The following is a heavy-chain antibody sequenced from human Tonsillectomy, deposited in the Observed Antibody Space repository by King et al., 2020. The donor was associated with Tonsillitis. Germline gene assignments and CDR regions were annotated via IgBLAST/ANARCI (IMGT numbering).Heavy chain of an antibody. D-gene: IGHD6-6*01. CDR1: GFTFDIYW. J-gene: IGHJ4*02. Sequence: VQLVESGGGLVQPGGSLRLSCAASGFTFDIYWMSWVRQAPGKGLEWVANINQDGSETYYVDSVKGRFTISRDNAKDSLFLQMNSLRADDTAVYYCARVRNWGSSHSFDYWGQGTLVTVSS. CDR3: ARVRNWGSSHSFDY. CDR2: INQDGSET. V-gene: IGHV3-7*03.